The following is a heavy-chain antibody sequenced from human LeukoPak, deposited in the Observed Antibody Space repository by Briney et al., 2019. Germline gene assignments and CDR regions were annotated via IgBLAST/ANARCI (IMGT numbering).Heavy chain of an antibody. CDR3: ARHGQYSSSWYGGPYYYYYMDV. J-gene: IGHJ6*03. CDR1: GGSISSYY. CDR2: IYPRGST. D-gene: IGHD6-13*01. V-gene: IGHV4-4*07. Sequence: SETLSLTCTVSGGSISSYYWSWLRQPAGKGLEWIGRIYPRGSTSYNPSLKSRVTISVDTSKTHFSLKLSSVTAADTAVYYCARHGQYSSSWYGGPYYYYYMDVWGKGTTVTVSS.